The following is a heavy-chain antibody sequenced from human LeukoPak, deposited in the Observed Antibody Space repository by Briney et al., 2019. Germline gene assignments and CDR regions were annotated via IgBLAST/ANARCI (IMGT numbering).Heavy chain of an antibody. CDR1: GFTFGSFW. CDR2: INRDGSSA. D-gene: IGHD1-26*01. CDR3: AREDSGSYHPDR. V-gene: IGHV3-74*01. J-gene: IGHJ4*02. Sequence: GGSLRLSCAASGFTFGSFWMHWVRQAPGKGVVWVSRINRDGSSATYADSVMGRLTISRDNAKRTLYLEINSLRAEDRAVYYCAREDSGSYHPDRWGQGALVTVSS.